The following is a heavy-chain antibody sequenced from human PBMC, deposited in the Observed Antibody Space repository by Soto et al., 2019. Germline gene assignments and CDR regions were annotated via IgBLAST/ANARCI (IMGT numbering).Heavy chain of an antibody. Sequence: PVGSLRLSCAASGFISRSYVIHWVRQAPGKGLEWVASIWYDGDNTYYADSVKGRFTITRDNSKNTLYLQMNSLTAEDTALYYCARGPRRSYSSSWFDHWGQGTLVTVSS. V-gene: IGHV3-33*01. CDR3: ARGPRRSYSSSWFDH. J-gene: IGHJ5*02. D-gene: IGHD6-13*01. CDR2: IWYDGDNT. CDR1: GFISRSYV.